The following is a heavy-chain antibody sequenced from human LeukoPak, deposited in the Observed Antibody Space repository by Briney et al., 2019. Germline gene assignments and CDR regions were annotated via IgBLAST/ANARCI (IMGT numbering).Heavy chain of an antibody. Sequence: PSETLSLTCAVYGGSFSGYYWSWIRQPPGKGLEWIGEINHSGSTNYNPSLKSRVTISVDTSKNQFSLKLSSGTAADTAVYYCARGKRYWGQGTLVTVSS. V-gene: IGHV4-34*01. D-gene: IGHD5-24*01. J-gene: IGHJ4*02. CDR1: GGSFSGYY. CDR3: ARGKRY. CDR2: INHSGST.